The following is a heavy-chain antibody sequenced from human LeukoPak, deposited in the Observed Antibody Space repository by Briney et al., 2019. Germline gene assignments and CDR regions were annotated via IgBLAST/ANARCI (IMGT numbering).Heavy chain of an antibody. D-gene: IGHD3-10*01. CDR3: ARERYYGSGSYWAFDI. CDR2: ISSSSSYI. CDR1: GFTFSSYS. J-gene: IGHJ3*02. V-gene: IGHV3-21*04. Sequence: GGSLRLSCAASGFTFSSYSMNWVRQAPGKGLEWVSSISSSSSYIYYADSVKGRFTISRDNAKNSLYLQMNSLRAEDTAVYYCARERYYGSGSYWAFDIWGQGTMVTVSS.